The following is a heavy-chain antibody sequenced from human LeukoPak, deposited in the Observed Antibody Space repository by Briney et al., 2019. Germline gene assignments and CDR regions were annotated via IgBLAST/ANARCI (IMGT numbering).Heavy chain of an antibody. D-gene: IGHD3-10*01. CDR2: IYYSGST. V-gene: IGHV4-61*08. CDR3: ARDARGSSYMDV. Sequence: SETLSLTCTVSGGSISSGGCYWSWIRQPPGKGLEWIGYIYYSGSTNYNPSLKSRVTISVDTSKNQFSLKVSSVTAADTAVYYCARDARGSSYMDVWGQGTTVTVSS. J-gene: IGHJ6*02. CDR1: GGSISSGGCY.